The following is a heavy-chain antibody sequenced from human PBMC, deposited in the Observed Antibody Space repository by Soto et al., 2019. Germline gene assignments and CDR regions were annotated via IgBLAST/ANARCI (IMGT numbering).Heavy chain of an antibody. CDR2: IYWNDDK. D-gene: IGHD3-3*01. CDR3: AHSESRYYDFWSGYYYYFDY. J-gene: IGHJ4*02. CDR1: GFSLSTSGVG. Sequence: SGPTLVDPTQPLTLTCTFSGFSLSTSGVGVGWIRQPPGKALEWLALIYWNDDKRYSPSLKSRLTITKDTSKNQVVLTMTNMGPVDTATYYCAHSESRYYDFWSGYYYYFDYWGQGTLVTVS. V-gene: IGHV2-5*01.